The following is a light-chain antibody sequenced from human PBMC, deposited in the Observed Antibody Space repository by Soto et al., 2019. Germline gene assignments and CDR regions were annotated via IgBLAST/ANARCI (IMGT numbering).Light chain of an antibody. CDR2: RDN. CDR3: AACDDTLSGDWV. Sequence: QSVLSQPPSASGTPGQRVTISCSGSISNVGSNYVYWYQQLPGTAPKLLIYRDNQRPSGVPDRCSASKSGTSAYLAISGLPSEDEAVYYCAACDDTLSGDWVFGGGTQLTVL. J-gene: IGLJ3*02. CDR1: ISNVGSNY. V-gene: IGLV1-47*01.